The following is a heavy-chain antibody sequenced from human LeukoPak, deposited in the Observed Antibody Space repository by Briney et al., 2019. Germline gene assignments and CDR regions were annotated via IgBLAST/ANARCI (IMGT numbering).Heavy chain of an antibody. CDR1: GYTFTNYT. CDR3: ARDLIVYGSGSYFDY. J-gene: IGHJ4*02. Sequence: ASVKVSCKASGYTFTNYTLHWVRQAPGQRLEWMGWINAGNGHTRDSQKFQGRVTITTDTSASTAYMELSSLRSEDTALYFCARDLIVYGSGSYFDYWGQGTLVAVSS. CDR2: INAGNGHT. V-gene: IGHV1-3*01. D-gene: IGHD3-10*01.